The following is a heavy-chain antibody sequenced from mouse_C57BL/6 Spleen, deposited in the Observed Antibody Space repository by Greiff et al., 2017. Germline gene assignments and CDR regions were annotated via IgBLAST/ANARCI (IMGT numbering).Heavy chain of an antibody. CDR3: ARASRAMDY. CDR2: ISDGGSYT. CDR1: GFTFSSYA. Sequence: EVMLVESGGGLVKPGGSLKLSCAASGFTFSSYAMSWVRQTPEKRLEWVATISDGGSYTYYPDNVKGRFTISRDNAKNNLYLQMSHLKSEDTAMYYCARASRAMDYWGQGTSVTVSS. J-gene: IGHJ4*01. V-gene: IGHV5-4*03.